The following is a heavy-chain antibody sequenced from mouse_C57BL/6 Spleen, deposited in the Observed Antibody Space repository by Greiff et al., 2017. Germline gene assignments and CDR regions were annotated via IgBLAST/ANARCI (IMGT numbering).Heavy chain of an antibody. D-gene: IGHD2-10*02. CDR2: FYPGSGSI. CDR3: ARHESIARAMGY. V-gene: IGHV1-62-2*01. J-gene: IGHJ4*01. Sequence: VQVVESGAELVKPGASVKLSCKASGYTFTEYTIHWVKQRSGQGLEWIGWFYPGSGSIKYNEKFKDKATLTADKSSSTVYMELSRLTSEDSAVYFCARHESIARAMGYWGQGTSVTVSS. CDR1: GYTFTEYT.